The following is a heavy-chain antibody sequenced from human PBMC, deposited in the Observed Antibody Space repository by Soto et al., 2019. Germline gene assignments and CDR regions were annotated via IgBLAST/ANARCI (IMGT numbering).Heavy chain of an antibody. D-gene: IGHD6-19*01. CDR1: VFTFSIYW. Sequence: ARGSLVLSCASSVFTFSIYWMNWVRQAPGKGLEWVANIKQDGSEKYYVDSVKGRFTISRDNAKNSLYLQMNSLRAEDTAVYYCARDRSGWSHFDYWGQGTMVTVSS. CDR3: ARDRSGWSHFDY. J-gene: IGHJ4*02. CDR2: IKQDGSEK. V-gene: IGHV3-7*03.